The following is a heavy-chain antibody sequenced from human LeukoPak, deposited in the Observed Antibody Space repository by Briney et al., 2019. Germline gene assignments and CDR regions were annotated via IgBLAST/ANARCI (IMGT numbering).Heavy chain of an antibody. CDR2: IYYGGST. CDR3: ARTEVLEWLLYRREYYFDY. CDR1: GGSISSYY. V-gene: IGHV4-59*01. D-gene: IGHD3-3*01. Sequence: SETLSLTCTVSGGSISSYYWSWIRQPPGKGLEWIGYIYYGGSTNYNPSLKSRVTISVDTSKNQFSLKLSSVTAADTAVYYCARTEVLEWLLYRREYYFDYWGQGTLVTVSS. J-gene: IGHJ4*02.